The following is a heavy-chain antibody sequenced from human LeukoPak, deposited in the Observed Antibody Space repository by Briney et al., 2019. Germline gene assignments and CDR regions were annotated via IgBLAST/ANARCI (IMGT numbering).Heavy chain of an antibody. CDR2: ISYTGGA. V-gene: IGHV4-30-4*08. CDR3: ARVYDTSGYYADF. J-gene: IGHJ4*02. CDR1: GVSISSADYY. Sequence: PSETLSLTCSVSGVSISSADYYWSWVRQPPGKGLEWIGYISYTGGAYYSPSLKSRLTISVDTSKNQFSLRLTSVTAADTAVYYCARVYDTSGYYADFWGQGSLVTASS. D-gene: IGHD3-22*01.